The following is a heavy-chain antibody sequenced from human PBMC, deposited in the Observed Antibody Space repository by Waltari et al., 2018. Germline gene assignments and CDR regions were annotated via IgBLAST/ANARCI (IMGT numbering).Heavy chain of an antibody. CDR3: ARGGDSSWPR. D-gene: IGHD3-22*01. J-gene: IGHJ4*02. CDR2: INWKGDKV. CDR1: GFTFEDYG. Sequence: VESGGGVIRPGGSLSLSCEASGFTFEDYGLRWVRQGPGKGVEWIAGINWKGDKVAYGDAVRGRFIISRDNAKNLLYLQMNTVGLDDTALYYCARGGDSSWPRWGQGTLVTVSA. V-gene: IGHV3-20*04.